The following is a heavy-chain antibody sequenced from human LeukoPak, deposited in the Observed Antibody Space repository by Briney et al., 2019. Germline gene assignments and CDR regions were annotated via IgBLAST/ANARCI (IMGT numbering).Heavy chain of an antibody. J-gene: IGHJ4*02. CDR1: GFTFDDYA. Sequence: GGSLRLSCAASGFTFDDYAMFWVRQAPGKGLEWVSGISWNSDNIGYAASVKGRFTISRDNAKNSLYLQMNSLRAEDTAVYYCARALFRVTGVFDYWGQGTLVTVSS. V-gene: IGHV3-9*01. CDR2: ISWNSDNI. CDR3: ARALFRVTGVFDY. D-gene: IGHD3-3*01.